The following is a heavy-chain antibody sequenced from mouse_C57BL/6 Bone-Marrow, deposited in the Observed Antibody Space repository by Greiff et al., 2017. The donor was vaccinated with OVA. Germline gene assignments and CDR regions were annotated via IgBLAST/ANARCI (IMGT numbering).Heavy chain of an antibody. CDR3: ARSIYYDYDGYYFDY. CDR2: IYPGDGDT. Sequence: VQLQQSGPELVKPGASVKISCKASGYAFSSSWMNWVKQRPGKGLEWIGRIYPGDGDTNYNGKFKGKATLTADKSSSTAYMQLSSLTSEDSAVYFCARSIYYDYDGYYFDYWGQGTTLTVSS. D-gene: IGHD2-4*01. J-gene: IGHJ2*01. V-gene: IGHV1-82*01. CDR1: GYAFSSSW.